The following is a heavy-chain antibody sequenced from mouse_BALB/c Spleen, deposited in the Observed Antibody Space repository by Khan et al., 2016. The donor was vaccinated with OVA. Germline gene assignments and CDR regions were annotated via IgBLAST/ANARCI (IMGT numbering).Heavy chain of an antibody. D-gene: IGHD6-1*01. V-gene: IGHV14-3*02. CDR2: IDPPNGNT. CDR3: ARIARK. J-gene: IGHJ2*01. CDR1: GLTIKDTY. Sequence: VQLQQSGAELVKSGATVKLSCTASGLTIKDTYMHWLKQWPEQGLEWIGRIDPPNGNTKYYPTFPGKATITADTSYNADYVQLSSVTSEDTAVYYCARIARKWGQGTTLTVSS.